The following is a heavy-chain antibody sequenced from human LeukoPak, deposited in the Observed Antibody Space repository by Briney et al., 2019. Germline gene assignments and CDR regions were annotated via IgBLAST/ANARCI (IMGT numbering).Heavy chain of an antibody. CDR1: GGCFSGYY. CDR3: ARNYYYDSSGYYYAY. CDR2: INHSGST. D-gene: IGHD3-22*01. Sequence: SETLSLTCAVHGGCFSGYYWSWIRQPPRKGVEWVGEINHSGSTNYNPSLKSRVTISVDESKNQFSLKLSSVTAADTAVYYCARNYYYDSSGYYYAYWGQGTLVTVSS. J-gene: IGHJ4*02. V-gene: IGHV4-34*01.